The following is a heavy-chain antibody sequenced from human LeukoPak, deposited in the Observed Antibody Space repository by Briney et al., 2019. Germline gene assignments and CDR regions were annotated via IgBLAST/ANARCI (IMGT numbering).Heavy chain of an antibody. CDR2: IFHTGIT. D-gene: IGHD2-21*01. CDR1: GASMTAAY. V-gene: IGHV4-59*01. Sequence: PSETLSLTCSVSGASMTAAYWAWIRQPPGKGLEYIGYIFHTGITKSSPSLTGRATLPLDTSKNQFSLRLTSVTAADTAIYYCARFARVPDSWGQGILVTVSS. J-gene: IGHJ4*02. CDR3: ARFARVPDS.